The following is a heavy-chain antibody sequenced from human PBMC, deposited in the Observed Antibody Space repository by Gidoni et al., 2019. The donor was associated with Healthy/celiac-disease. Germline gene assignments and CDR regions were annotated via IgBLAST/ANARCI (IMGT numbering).Heavy chain of an antibody. CDR1: GFTFSSYS. Sequence: EVQLVESGGGLVQPGGSLRLSCAASGFTFSSYSMNWVRQAPGKGLEWVSYISSSSSTIYYADSVKGRFTISRDNAKNSLYLQMNSLRDEDTAVYYCARALLIVVAPWAFDIWGQGTMVTVSS. D-gene: IGHD3-22*01. J-gene: IGHJ3*02. V-gene: IGHV3-48*02. CDR2: ISSSSSTI. CDR3: ARALLIVVAPWAFDI.